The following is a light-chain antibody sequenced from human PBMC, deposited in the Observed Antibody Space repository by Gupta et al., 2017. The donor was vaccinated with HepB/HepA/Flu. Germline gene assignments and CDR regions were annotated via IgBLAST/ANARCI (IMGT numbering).Light chain of an antibody. CDR2: WAS. V-gene: IGKV4-1*01. J-gene: IGKJ2*04. CDR1: QSVLLSSNNKNY. Sequence: DIVMTQSPDFLAVSLGERATINCKSSQSVLLSSNNKNYVAWYQHKPGQPPKLLFYWASTRESGVPDRFSGSGSGTDFSLTISSLQAEDVAIYYCQQYYSTPCSFGQGTKLEIK. CDR3: QQYYSTPCS.